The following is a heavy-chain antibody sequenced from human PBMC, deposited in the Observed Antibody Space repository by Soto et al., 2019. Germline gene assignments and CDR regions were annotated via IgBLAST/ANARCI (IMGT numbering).Heavy chain of an antibody. J-gene: IGHJ4*02. V-gene: IGHV3-11*06. CDR2: ISSSSSYT. Sequence: GGSLRLSCAASGFTFSDYYMSWIRQAPGKGLEWVSYISSSSSYTNYADSVKGRFTISRDNAKNSLYLQMNSLRAEDTAVYYCARDPGYSSGWYHAPFDYWGQGTRVTVSS. CDR1: GFTFSDYY. D-gene: IGHD6-19*01. CDR3: ARDPGYSSGWYHAPFDY.